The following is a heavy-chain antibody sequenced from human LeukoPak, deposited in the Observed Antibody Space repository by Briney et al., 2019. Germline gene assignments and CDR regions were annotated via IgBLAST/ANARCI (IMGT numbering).Heavy chain of an antibody. CDR2: INPSGGST. V-gene: IGHV1-46*01. CDR3: ARGPFVRGVIDRFDY. J-gene: IGHJ4*02. Sequence: ASVKFSCKASGYTFTTYYIHWVRQAPGQGLEWMGIINPSGGSTSYAQKFQGRVTMTRDTSTSTVYMELSSLRSEDTAVYYCARGPFVRGVIDRFDYWGQGTLVTVSS. CDR1: GYTFTTYY. D-gene: IGHD3-10*02.